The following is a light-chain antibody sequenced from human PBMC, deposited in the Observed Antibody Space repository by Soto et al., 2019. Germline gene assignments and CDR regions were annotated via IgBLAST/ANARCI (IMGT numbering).Light chain of an antibody. CDR1: QSLLQSNGYNY. V-gene: IGKV2-28*01. J-gene: IGKJ4*01. CDR3: MQALQTPLT. CDR2: LGF. Sequence: DIVMTQSPLSLPVTPGEPASISCRSSQSLLQSNGYNYVHWYLQKPGQSPQLLIYLGFNRASGVPDRFSGSGSGTDFTLKISRVAAEDVGVYYCMQALQTPLTFGGGTKVDIK.